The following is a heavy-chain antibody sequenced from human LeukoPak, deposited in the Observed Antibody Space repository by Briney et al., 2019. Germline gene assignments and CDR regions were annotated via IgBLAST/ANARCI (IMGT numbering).Heavy chain of an antibody. D-gene: IGHD4-17*01. J-gene: IGHJ6*03. CDR3: ARAYGDYRYYYYYMDV. V-gene: IGHV4-34*01. CDR2: INHSGST. Sequence: SETLSLTCAVFGGSFSGYYWSWIRQRPRKGLEWIGEINHSGSTNYNPSLKSRVTISVDTSKNQFSLRVSSVTAADTAVYYCARAYGDYRYYYYYMDVWGKGTTVTVSS. CDR1: GGSFSGYY.